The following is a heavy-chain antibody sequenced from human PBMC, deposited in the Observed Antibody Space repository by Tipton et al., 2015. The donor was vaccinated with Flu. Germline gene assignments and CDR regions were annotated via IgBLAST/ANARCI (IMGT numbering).Heavy chain of an antibody. CDR1: GGSISSSSYY. D-gene: IGHD2-15*01. V-gene: IGHV4-39*01. CDR2: IYYSGST. CDR3: ATKEVSYCSGGSCYSYYCDY. Sequence: TLSLTCTVSGGSISSSSYYWGWIRQPPGKGLEWIGSIYYSGSTYYNPSLKSRVTISVDTSKNQFSLKLSSVTAADSAVYYCATKEVSYCSGGSCYSYYCDYWGQGTLVTVSS. J-gene: IGHJ4*02.